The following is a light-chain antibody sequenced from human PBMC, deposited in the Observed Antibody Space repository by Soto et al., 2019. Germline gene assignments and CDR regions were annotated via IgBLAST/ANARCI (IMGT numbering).Light chain of an antibody. CDR1: QSISSW. V-gene: IGKV1-5*03. J-gene: IGKJ1*01. CDR3: QQFNNYPWT. Sequence: DIQMTQSPSTLSASVGDRVTITCRASQSISSWLAWYQQKPGKAPKLLIYKASSLESGVPSRFSGSGSGTEFILTISSLQPDDFATYYCQQFNNYPWTFGQGTSVDIK. CDR2: KAS.